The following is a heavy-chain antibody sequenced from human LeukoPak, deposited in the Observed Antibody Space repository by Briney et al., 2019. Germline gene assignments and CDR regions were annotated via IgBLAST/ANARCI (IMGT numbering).Heavy chain of an antibody. D-gene: IGHD3-22*01. Sequence: PGGSLRLSCAASGFTFTSYAMSWVRQAPGKGLEWVSAISGSGGSTYYADSVKGRFTISTDTSKNTLYLQMNSLRAEDTAVYYCARDWNYYDSSGGDYWGQGTLVTVSS. CDR3: ARDWNYYDSSGGDY. CDR2: ISGSGGST. CDR1: GFTFTSYA. J-gene: IGHJ4*02. V-gene: IGHV3-23*01.